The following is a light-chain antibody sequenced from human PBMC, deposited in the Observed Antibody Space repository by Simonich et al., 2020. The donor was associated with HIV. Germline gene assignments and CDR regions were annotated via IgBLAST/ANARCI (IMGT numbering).Light chain of an antibody. CDR3: SSYAVNNNLV. V-gene: IGLV2-8*01. CDR1: SIDVGGSNY. J-gene: IGLJ3*02. Sequence: QSALTQPPSASGSPGQSVTISCTGTSIDVGGSNYLSWYQQHPDKAPKVLIYDVNKRPSGVSDRFSVSKSGNTASLTVSGLQAEDEADYYCSSYAVNNNLVFGGGTKLTVL. CDR2: DVN.